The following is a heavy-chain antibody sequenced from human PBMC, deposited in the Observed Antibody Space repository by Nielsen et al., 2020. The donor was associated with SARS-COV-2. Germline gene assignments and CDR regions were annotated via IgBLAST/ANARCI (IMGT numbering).Heavy chain of an antibody. Sequence: GGSLRLSCAASGFTFSSYAMSWVRQAPGKGLEWVSAISGSGGSTYYADSVKGRFTISRDNSKNTLYLQMNSLRAEDTAVYYCARDYYDSSGYHLIGYYYYGMDVWGQGTTVTVSS. CDR2: ISGSGGST. CDR1: GFTFSSYA. J-gene: IGHJ6*02. CDR3: ARDYYDSSGYHLIGYYYYGMDV. V-gene: IGHV3-23*01. D-gene: IGHD3-22*01.